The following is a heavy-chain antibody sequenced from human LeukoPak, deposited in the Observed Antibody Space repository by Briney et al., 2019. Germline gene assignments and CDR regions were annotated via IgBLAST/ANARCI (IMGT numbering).Heavy chain of an antibody. CDR3: ARDRSGDI. CDR2: ISTSGGTI. CDR1: GFTFSSYE. Sequence: QPGGSLRLSCAASGFTFSSYEMNWVRQAPGKGLEWVSYISTSGGTIYYTDSVKGRFTISRDNAKNSVYLQMNSLRAEDTAVYYCARDRSGDIWGQGTVVTVSS. J-gene: IGHJ3*02. V-gene: IGHV3-48*03.